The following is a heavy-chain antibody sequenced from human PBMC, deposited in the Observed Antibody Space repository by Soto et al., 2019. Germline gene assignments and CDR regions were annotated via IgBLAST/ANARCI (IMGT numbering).Heavy chain of an antibody. CDR3: ARPTSYSNYVGGDAFDN. J-gene: IGHJ3*02. D-gene: IGHD4-4*01. Sequence: QVQLVQSGAEVKKPGSSVKVSCKASGGTFSSYAISWVRQAPGQGLEWMGGIIPIFGTANYAQKFQGRVTITADESTSTAYMERSSLRSEDTAVYYCARPTSYSNYVGGDAFDNWGQGTMVTVSS. CDR2: IIPIFGTA. CDR1: GGTFSSYA. V-gene: IGHV1-69*01.